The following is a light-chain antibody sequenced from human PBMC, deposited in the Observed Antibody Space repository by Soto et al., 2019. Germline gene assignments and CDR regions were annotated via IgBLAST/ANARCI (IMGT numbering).Light chain of an antibody. V-gene: IGKV1-39*01. Sequence: DIHMTQSPSSLSASVGDRVTITCLASQSISSYLNWYQQKTGKDTKLLSCAGSSLQSGVTSRFSGRGSGADFTLTVSSLHPEDFATYYCQQTYSIPVTFGQGTKLEIK. CDR2: AGS. CDR1: QSISSY. J-gene: IGKJ2*01. CDR3: QQTYSIPVT.